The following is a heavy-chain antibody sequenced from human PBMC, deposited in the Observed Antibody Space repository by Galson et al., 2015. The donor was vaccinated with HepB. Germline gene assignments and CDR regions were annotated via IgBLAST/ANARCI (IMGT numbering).Heavy chain of an antibody. CDR1: GITFSGCS. V-gene: IGHV3-48*02. CDR2: ISSSGTGI. Sequence: SLRLSCAASGITFSGCSMNWVRQAPGKGLEWVSYISSSGTGIYYADSVKGRFTISRDNAKNSLYLQMNSLRDEDTAVYYCARPFVPIRYYYYIDDWGKGTSVTVSS. J-gene: IGHJ6*03. D-gene: IGHD2-2*01. CDR3: ARPFVPIRYYYYIDD.